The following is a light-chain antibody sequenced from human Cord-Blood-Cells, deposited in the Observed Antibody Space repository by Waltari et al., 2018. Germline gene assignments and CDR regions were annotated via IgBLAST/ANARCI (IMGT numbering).Light chain of an antibody. Sequence: DIQMTQSPSSLSASVGDRVTITCQASQDISNYLNWYQQKPGKAPKLLIYDASNLETGVPSRFSGSGSGIDFTVTISSLQPEDIATYYCQQYDNLPFTFGPGTKVDIK. CDR1: QDISNY. V-gene: IGKV1-33*01. J-gene: IGKJ3*01. CDR2: DAS. CDR3: QQYDNLPFT.